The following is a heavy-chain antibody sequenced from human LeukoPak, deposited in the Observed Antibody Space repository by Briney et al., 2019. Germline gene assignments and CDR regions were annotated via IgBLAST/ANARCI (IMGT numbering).Heavy chain of an antibody. CDR3: AASTVTPNWFDP. CDR1: GGSISSGGNN. CDR2: IYYTGST. J-gene: IGHJ5*02. Sequence: SQTLSLTCTVSGGSISSGGNNWSWIRQPPGKGLEWIAYIYYTGSTNYNPSLKSRVTISVDASKNQFSLKLNSVTAADTAVYYCAASTVTPNWFDPWGQGTLVTVSS. V-gene: IGHV4-61*08. D-gene: IGHD4-11*01.